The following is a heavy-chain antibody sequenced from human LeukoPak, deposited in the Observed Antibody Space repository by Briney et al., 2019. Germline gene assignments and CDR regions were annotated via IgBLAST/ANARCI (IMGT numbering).Heavy chain of an antibody. CDR1: GFTFSSYA. Sequence: PGGSLRLSCAASGFTFSSYAMSWVRQAPGKGLEWVSAISGSGGSTYYADSVKGRFTISRDNSKNTLYLQMNRLRAEDTAVYYCAKDQVRGYSGYDLESGDFDYWDQGTLVTVSS. V-gene: IGHV3-23*01. D-gene: IGHD5-12*01. CDR2: ISGSGGST. CDR3: AKDQVRGYSGYDLESGDFDY. J-gene: IGHJ4*02.